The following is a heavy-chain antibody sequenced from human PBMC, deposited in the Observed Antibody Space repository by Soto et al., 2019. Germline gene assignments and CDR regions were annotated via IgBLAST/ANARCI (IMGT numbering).Heavy chain of an antibody. CDR1: GGSFSGYY. CDR3: ARDKITGLFDY. CDR2: INHSGST. Sequence: PSETMSLTCAVYGGSFSGYYWTWIRQPPGTGLEWIGEINHSGSTNYNPSLKSRVTISVDTSKNQFSLKLTSVTAADTAVYYCARDKITGLFDYWGQGTLVTVSS. J-gene: IGHJ4*02. D-gene: IGHD2-8*02. V-gene: IGHV4-34*01.